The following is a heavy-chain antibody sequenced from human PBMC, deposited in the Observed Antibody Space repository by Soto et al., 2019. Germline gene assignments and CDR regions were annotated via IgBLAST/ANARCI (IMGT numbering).Heavy chain of an antibody. CDR3: VKVSTFYDILTGYYSTNFFDP. J-gene: IGHJ5*02. D-gene: IGHD3-9*01. V-gene: IGHV3-64D*06. CDR2: ISSDGDIT. Sequence: GGSLRLSCSASGFTFSEYSMHWVPQAPGKGLQYVSTISSDGDITYYADSVKGRFTISRDNSKNTLYLQMNSLRPEDTAVYYCVKVSTFYDILTGYYSTNFFDPWGQGTLVTVSS. CDR1: GFTFSEYS.